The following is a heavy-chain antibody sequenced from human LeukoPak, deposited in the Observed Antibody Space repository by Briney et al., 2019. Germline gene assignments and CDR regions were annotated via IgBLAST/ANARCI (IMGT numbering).Heavy chain of an antibody. CDR1: GGSISSRSYD. CDR3: ASHAEYSTSSYFDY. V-gene: IGHV4-39*01. Sequence: SETLSLTCTVSGGSISSRSYDWGWIRQPPGKGLEWIGSVSYSGNTYYNPSLKSQVTISIDTSRNQFSLKLNSVTAADTAVYYCASHAEYSTSSYFDYWGQGTLVTVSS. D-gene: IGHD6-6*01. CDR2: VSYSGNT. J-gene: IGHJ4*02.